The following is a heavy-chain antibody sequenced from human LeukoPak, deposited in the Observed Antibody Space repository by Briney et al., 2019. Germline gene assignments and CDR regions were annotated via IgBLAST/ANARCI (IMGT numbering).Heavy chain of an antibody. V-gene: IGHV3-30-3*01. D-gene: IGHD2-2*01. Sequence: GGSLRLSCAASGFTFGSYAMHWVRQAPGKGLEWVAVISYDGSNKYYADSVKGRFTISRDNSKNTLYLQMNSLRAEDTAVYYRARSPYVVPVLFDYWGQGTLVTVSS. CDR3: ARSPYVVPVLFDY. CDR2: ISYDGSNK. J-gene: IGHJ4*02. CDR1: GFTFGSYA.